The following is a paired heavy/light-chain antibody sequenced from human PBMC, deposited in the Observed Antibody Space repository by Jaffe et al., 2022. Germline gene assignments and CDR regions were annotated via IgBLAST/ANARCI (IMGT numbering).Light chain of an antibody. CDR3: QQYGSSPG. CDR2: GAS. J-gene: IGKJ1*01. Sequence: EIVLTQSPGTLSLSPGERATLSCRASQSVSSSYLAWYQQKPGQAPRLLIYGASSRATGIPDRFSGSGSGTDFTLTISRLEPEDFAVYYCQQYGSSPGFGQGTKVEIK. V-gene: IGKV3-20*01. CDR1: QSVSSSY.
Heavy chain of an antibody. CDR2: IIPIFGTA. J-gene: IGHJ6*03. CDR1: GGTFSSYA. CDR3: ASGAARVPTGYYYYYMDV. D-gene: IGHD1-26*01. V-gene: IGHV1-69*01. Sequence: QVQLVQSGAEVKKPGSSVKVSCKASGGTFSSYAISWVRQAPGQGLEWMGGIIPIFGTANYAQKFQGRVTITADESTSTAYMELSSLRSEDTAVYYCASGAARVPTGYYYYYMDVWGKGTTVTVSS.